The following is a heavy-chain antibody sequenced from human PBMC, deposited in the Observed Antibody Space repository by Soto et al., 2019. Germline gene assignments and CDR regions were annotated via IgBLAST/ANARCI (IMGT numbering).Heavy chain of an antibody. CDR3: ARDRQQLNWFDP. CDR2: INHSGST. D-gene: IGHD6-13*01. CDR1: GGSFSGYY. J-gene: IGHJ5*02. Sequence: PSETLSLTCAVYGGSFSGYYWTWIRQPPGTGLEWIGEINHSGSTNYNPSLKSRVTISVDTSKNQFSLKLTSVTAADTAVYYCARDRQQLNWFDPWGQGTLVTVSS. V-gene: IGHV4-34*01.